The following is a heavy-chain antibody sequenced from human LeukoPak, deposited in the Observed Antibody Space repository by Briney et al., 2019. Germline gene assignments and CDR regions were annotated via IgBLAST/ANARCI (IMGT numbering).Heavy chain of an antibody. CDR2: INPNSGGT. D-gene: IGHD6-13*01. CDR3: ARVDWYSSSWGAFNM. V-gene: IGHV1-2*02. CDR1: GYTFTGYY. J-gene: IGHJ3*02. Sequence: ASVKVSCKASGYTFTGYYIHWVRQAPGQGPEWMGWINPNSGGTNCAQKFLGRVTMTRDTSISRAYIELSRLTSDGTAGYYCARVDWYSSSWGAFNMWGQGTMVTVSS.